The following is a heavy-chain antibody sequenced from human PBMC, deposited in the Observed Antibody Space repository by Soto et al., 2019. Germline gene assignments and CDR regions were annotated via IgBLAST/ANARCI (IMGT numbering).Heavy chain of an antibody. Sequence: QVQLVESGGGVVQPGRSLRLSCAASGFTFSSYGMHWVRQAPGKGLEWVAVIWYDGSNKYYADSVKGRFTISRDNSKNTLYLQMNSLRAEDTAVYYCARDGLRYSSSWSPPNWFDPWGQGTLVTVSS. CDR3: ARDGLRYSSSWSPPNWFDP. CDR2: IWYDGSNK. V-gene: IGHV3-33*01. D-gene: IGHD6-13*01. CDR1: GFTFSSYG. J-gene: IGHJ5*02.